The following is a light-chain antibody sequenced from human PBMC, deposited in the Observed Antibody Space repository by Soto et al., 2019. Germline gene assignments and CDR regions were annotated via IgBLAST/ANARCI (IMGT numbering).Light chain of an antibody. CDR1: NIGSKS. Sequence: SYELTQTPSVSVTPGKTANIICGGNNIGSKSVHWYQQKPGQAPVLVIYYDSDRPSGIPERFSGSKSEDTATLTISRAEAGDEADYYCQVWASSSDHYVFGTGTKVTVL. CDR3: QVWASSSDHYV. V-gene: IGLV3-21*04. J-gene: IGLJ1*01. CDR2: YDS.